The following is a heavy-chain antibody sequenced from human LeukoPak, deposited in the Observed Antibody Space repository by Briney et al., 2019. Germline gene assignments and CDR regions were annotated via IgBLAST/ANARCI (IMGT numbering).Heavy chain of an antibody. CDR3: ARRPPYSSSSYYFDY. D-gene: IGHD6-6*01. J-gene: IGHJ4*02. V-gene: IGHV5-51*01. Sequence: GESLKISCKGSGSSFTNYWIAWVRQMPGKGLEWMGIIYPDDSETRYNPSFQGQVTISADWSISTAYLQWSSLKASDTAMYYCARRPPYSSSSYYFDYWGQGALVTVSS. CDR1: GSSFTNYW. CDR2: IYPDDSET.